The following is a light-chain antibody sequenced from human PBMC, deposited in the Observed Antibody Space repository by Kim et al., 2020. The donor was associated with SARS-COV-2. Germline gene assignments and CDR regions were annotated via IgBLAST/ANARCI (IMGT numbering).Light chain of an antibody. V-gene: IGLV3-21*04. CDR2: YDS. Sequence: SYELTQPPSVSVAPGKTARITCGGNNIGSKSVHWYQQKPGQAPVLVIYYDSDRPSGIPERFSGSNSGNTATLTISRVEAGDEADYYCQVWDSSSDHLFGGGTQLPS. CDR1: NIGSKS. J-gene: IGLJ3*02. CDR3: QVWDSSSDHL.